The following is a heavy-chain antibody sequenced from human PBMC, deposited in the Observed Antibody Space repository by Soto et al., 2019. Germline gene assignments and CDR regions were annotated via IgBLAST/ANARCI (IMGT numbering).Heavy chain of an antibody. J-gene: IGHJ4*02. D-gene: IGHD1-26*01. V-gene: IGHV3-7*05. CDR3: ARENSEWELLPPFDY. CDR1: GFTFSSYW. CDR2: IKQDGSEK. Sequence: GGSLRLSCAASGFTFSSYWMSWVRQAPGKGLEWVANIKQDGSEKYYVDSVKGRFTISKANAKNSLYLQMNSLRAEDTAVYYCARENSEWELLPPFDYWGQGTLVTVSS.